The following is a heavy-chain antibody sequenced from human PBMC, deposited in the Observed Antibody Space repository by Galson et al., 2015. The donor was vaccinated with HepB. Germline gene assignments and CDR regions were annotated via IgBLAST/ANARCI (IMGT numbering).Heavy chain of an antibody. Sequence: SLRLSCAASGFTFSSYAMHWVRQAPGKGLEWVAVISYDGSNKYYADSVKGRFTISRDNSKNTLYLQMNSLRAEDTAVYYCARDGYHNGASRFDVWGQGTPVTVSS. CDR3: ARDGYHNGASRFDV. D-gene: IGHD2-15*01. V-gene: IGHV3-30*04. CDR2: ISYDGSNK. CDR1: GFTFSSYA. J-gene: IGHJ4*02.